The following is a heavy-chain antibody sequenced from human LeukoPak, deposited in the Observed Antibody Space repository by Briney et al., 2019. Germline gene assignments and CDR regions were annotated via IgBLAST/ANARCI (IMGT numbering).Heavy chain of an antibody. D-gene: IGHD1-26*01. J-gene: IGHJ4*02. CDR2: IHYSGST. V-gene: IGHV4-59*08. CDR1: TGSSTSYY. Sequence: SETLSLTCTISTGSSTSYYWNWIRQPPGKGLEWIGYIHYSGSTNYNPSLRSRATVSLDMSKSQVSLKLSSVTAADTAVYYCARRVSGSYPDYFDYWDQGTLVTVSS. CDR3: ARRVSGSYPDYFDY.